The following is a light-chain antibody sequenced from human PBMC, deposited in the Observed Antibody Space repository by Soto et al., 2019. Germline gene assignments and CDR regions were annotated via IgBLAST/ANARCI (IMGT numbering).Light chain of an antibody. CDR2: DVS. Sequence: QSVLTQPASVSGSPGQSITISCTGTSSDVGGYNYVSWYQHHPGKAPKLIIYDVSNRPSGVSNRFSGSKSGNTASLTISGLQPEDESDYYCSSYTTSNTRQIVSGXGTKVTVL. V-gene: IGLV2-14*03. CDR3: SSYTTSNTRQIV. J-gene: IGLJ1*01. CDR1: SSDVGGYNY.